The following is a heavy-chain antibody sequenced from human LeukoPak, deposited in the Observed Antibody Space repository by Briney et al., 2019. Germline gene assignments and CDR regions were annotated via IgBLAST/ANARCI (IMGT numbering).Heavy chain of an antibody. Sequence: SETLSLTCTVSGGSISSYYRSWIRQPPGKGLEWIGYIYYSRSTNYNPSLKSRVTISVDTSKNQFSLKLSSVTAADTAVYYCARAYCVGDCTVLHIYFDNWGQGTLVTVCS. CDR1: GGSISSYY. V-gene: IGHV4-59*01. CDR3: ARAYCVGDCTVLHIYFDN. D-gene: IGHD2-21*02. CDR2: IYYSRST. J-gene: IGHJ4*02.